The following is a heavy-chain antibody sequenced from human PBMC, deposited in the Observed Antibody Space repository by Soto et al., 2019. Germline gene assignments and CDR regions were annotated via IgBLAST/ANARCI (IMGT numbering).Heavy chain of an antibody. D-gene: IGHD1-26*01. J-gene: IGHJ4*02. CDR2: ISYDGSNT. CDR3: AKEGGLSGSYYISSSYYFDY. CDR1: GFTFSSYG. V-gene: IGHV3-30*18. Sequence: QVQLVESGGGVVQPGRSLRLSCVASGFTFSSYGMHWVRQAPGKGLEWVAIISYDGSNTYYADSVKGRFTISRDNSKNTLYLQINSLIAEDTSVYYCAKEGGLSGSYYISSSYYFDYWGQGTLVTVSS.